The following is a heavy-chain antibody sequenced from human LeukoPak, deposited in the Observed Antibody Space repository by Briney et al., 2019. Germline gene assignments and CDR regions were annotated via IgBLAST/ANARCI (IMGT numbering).Heavy chain of an antibody. J-gene: IGHJ6*04. V-gene: IGHV3-48*03. CDR2: ISSSGSTI. CDR3: ARSPLRRGYCSSTSCNNYYYYGMDV. CDR1: GLTFSSYE. D-gene: IGHD2-2*02. Sequence: GGSLRLSCAASGLTFSSYEMNWVRQAPGKGLEWVSYISSSGSTIYYADSVKGRFTISRDNAKNSLYLQMNSLRAEDTAVYYCARSPLRRGYCSSTSCNNYYYYGMDVWGKGTTVTVSS.